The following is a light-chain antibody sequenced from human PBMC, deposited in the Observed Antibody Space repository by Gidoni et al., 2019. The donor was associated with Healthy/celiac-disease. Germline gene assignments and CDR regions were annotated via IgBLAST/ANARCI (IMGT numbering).Light chain of an antibody. V-gene: IGKV2-28*01. J-gene: IGKJ5*01. CDR2: LGS. CDR3: MQALQTSIT. CDR1: QSLLHSNGYNY. Sequence: DIVMTQPPLSLPVTPGEPASISCRSSQSLLHSNGYNYLDWYLQKPGQSPQLLIYLGSNRASGVPDRFSGSGSGTDFTLKISRVEAEDVGVYYCMQALQTSITFXQXTRLEIK.